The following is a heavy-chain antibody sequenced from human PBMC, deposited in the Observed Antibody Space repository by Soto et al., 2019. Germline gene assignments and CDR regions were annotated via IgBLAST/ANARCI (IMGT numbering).Heavy chain of an antibody. J-gene: IGHJ4*02. V-gene: IGHV4-39*01. CDR1: CGSISSSSYY. Sequence: ETLSLTCTVSCGSISSSSYYWCWIRQPPVKGLEWIGSIYYSGSTYYNPSLKSRVTISVDTSKNQFSLKLSSVTAADTAVYYCARNHDHEYLEDWGQGTLVTLTS. CDR2: IYYSGST. CDR3: ARNHDHEYLED.